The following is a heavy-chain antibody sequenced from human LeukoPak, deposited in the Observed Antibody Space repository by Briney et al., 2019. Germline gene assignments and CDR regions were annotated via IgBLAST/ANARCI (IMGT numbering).Heavy chain of an antibody. J-gene: IGHJ6*02. D-gene: IGHD5-18*01. Sequence: GASVKVSCKASGYTFTGYYMHWVRQTPGQGLEWMGWINPNSGGTNYAQKFQGRVTMTRDTSISTAYMELSRLRSDDTAVYYCAESRGYSYGHRAYYYYGMDVWGQGTTVTVSS. CDR3: AESRGYSYGHRAYYYYGMDV. CDR2: INPNSGGT. CDR1: GYTFTGYY. V-gene: IGHV1-2*02.